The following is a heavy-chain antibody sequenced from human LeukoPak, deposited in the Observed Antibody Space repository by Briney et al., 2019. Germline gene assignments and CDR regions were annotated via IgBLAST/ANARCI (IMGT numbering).Heavy chain of an antibody. D-gene: IGHD1-14*01. CDR1: GGTFSSYA. J-gene: IGHJ6*02. CDR3: ARTPNRGPPTIYYYYYYGMDV. Sequence: SVKVSCKASGGTFSSYAISWVRQAPGQGLEWMGRIIPILGIANYAQKFQGRVTITAGKSTSTAYMEPSSLRSEDTAVYYCARTPNRGPPTIYYYYYYGMDVWGQGTTVTVSS. V-gene: IGHV1-69*04. CDR2: IIPILGIA.